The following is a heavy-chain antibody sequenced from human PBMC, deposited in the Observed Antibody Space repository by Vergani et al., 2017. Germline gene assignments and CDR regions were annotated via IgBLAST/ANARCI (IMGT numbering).Heavy chain of an antibody. CDR2: VSFRGDT. CDR1: GASVNSYY. V-gene: IGHV4-59*02. J-gene: IGHJ4*02. D-gene: IGHD3-10*01. CDR3: ARSLIYYGAGSPDY. Sequence: QVKLQESGPGLVKPSETLSLTCTVSGASVNSYYWSWIRQPPGKGLEWMGYVSFRGDTLYDPSVKGRMTISLNTSSNQFSLYLTSVTAADTAVYYCARSLIYYGAGSPDYWGKGTLVSVSS.